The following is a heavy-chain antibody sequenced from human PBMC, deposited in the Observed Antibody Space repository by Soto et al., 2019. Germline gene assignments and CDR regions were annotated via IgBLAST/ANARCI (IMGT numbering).Heavy chain of an antibody. D-gene: IGHD3-10*01. CDR1: GVSISSSSYY. J-gene: IGHJ4*02. V-gene: IGHV4-39*01. Sequence: PSETLSLTCTVSGVSISSSSYYWGWIRQPPGKGLEWIGSIYYSGSTYYNPSLKSRVTISVDTSKNQFSLKLSSVTAADTAVYYCASMYYYGSGEFDYWGQGTLVTVSS. CDR2: IYYSGST. CDR3: ASMYYYGSGEFDY.